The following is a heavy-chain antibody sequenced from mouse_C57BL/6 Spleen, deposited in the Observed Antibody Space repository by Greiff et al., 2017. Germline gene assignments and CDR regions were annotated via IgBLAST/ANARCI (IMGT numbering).Heavy chain of an antibody. J-gene: IGHJ3*01. D-gene: IGHD1-1*01. CDR3: TIDGSSYSWFAY. Sequence: EVKLQQSGAELVRPGASVKLSCTASGFNIKDYYMHWVKQRPEQGLEWIGRIDPEDGDTEYAPKFQGKATMTADTSSNTAYLQLSSLTSEDTAVDYCTIDGSSYSWFAYWGQGTLVTVSA. CDR2: IDPEDGDT. V-gene: IGHV14-1*01. CDR1: GFNIKDYY.